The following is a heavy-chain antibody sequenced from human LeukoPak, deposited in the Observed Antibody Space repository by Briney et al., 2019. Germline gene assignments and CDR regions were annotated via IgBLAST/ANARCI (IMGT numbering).Heavy chain of an antibody. V-gene: IGHV1-69*13. CDR3: ARSPISIAVAGNNWFDP. CDR1: VGTFSSYA. CDR2: VIPIFGKA. Sequence: GASVKVSCKASVGTFSSYAISWVRHAPGQGLELMGVVIPIFGKAKSAQKSQGRVTIPADESTTTAYMELSSLRSEDTAVYYCARSPISIAVAGNNWFDPWGQGTLVTVSS. J-gene: IGHJ5*02. D-gene: IGHD6-19*01.